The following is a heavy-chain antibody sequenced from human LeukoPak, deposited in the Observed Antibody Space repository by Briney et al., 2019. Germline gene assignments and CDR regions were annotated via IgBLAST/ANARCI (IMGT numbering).Heavy chain of an antibody. V-gene: IGHV3-33*01. J-gene: IGHJ4*02. CDR2: IWYDGSNK. CDR1: GFTFSSYG. CDR3: ARDPGAYYYDSSGYYHDY. Sequence: GGSLRLSCAASGFTFSSYGMHWVRQAPGKGLEWVAVIWYDGSNKYYADSVKGRFTISRDNSKNTLYLQMNSLRAEDTAVYYCARDPGAYYYDSSGYYHDYWGQGTLVTVSS. D-gene: IGHD3-22*01.